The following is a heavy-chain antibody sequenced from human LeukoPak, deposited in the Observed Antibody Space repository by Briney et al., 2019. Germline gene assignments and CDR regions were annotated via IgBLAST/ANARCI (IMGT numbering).Heavy chain of an antibody. J-gene: IGHJ1*01. D-gene: IGHD6-19*01. Sequence: ASVKVSCKVSGYTLTELSMHWVRQAPGKGLEWMGGFDPEDGETIYAQRFQGRVTMTEDTSTDTAYMELSSLRSEDTAVYYCATAETDSSGWYPTAEYFQHWGQGTLVTVSS. CDR3: ATAETDSSGWYPTAEYFQH. CDR1: GYTLTELS. CDR2: FDPEDGET. V-gene: IGHV1-24*01.